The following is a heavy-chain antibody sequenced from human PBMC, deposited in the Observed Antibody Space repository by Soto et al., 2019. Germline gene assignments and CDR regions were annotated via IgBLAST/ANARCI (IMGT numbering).Heavy chain of an antibody. D-gene: IGHD6-6*01. Sequence: GGSLRLSCAASGFIFRNYWMSWVRQAPGKGLEGVANIKQDGGQKNYVDSVKGRFTISRDNARNSVYLKINSLRAEDTAMYYCARIGYSSSALDYWGLGTLVTASA. CDR3: ARIGYSSSALDY. CDR2: IKQDGGQK. V-gene: IGHV3-7*03. J-gene: IGHJ4*02. CDR1: GFIFRNYW.